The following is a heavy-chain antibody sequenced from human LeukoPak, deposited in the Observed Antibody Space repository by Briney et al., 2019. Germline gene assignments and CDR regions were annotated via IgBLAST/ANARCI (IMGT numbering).Heavy chain of an antibody. J-gene: IGHJ6*03. V-gene: IGHV4-59*10. CDR2: IYTSGST. Sequence: SETLSLTCAVYGGSLRGYYWSWIRQPAGKGLEWIGRIYTSGSTNYNPSLKSRVTISVDTSKNQFSLELSSTTAADTAVYFCARGRVSSSTWYSTYYYYFYMDVWGKGTTVTVSS. CDR3: ARGRVSSSTWYSTYYYYFYMDV. D-gene: IGHD6-13*01. CDR1: GGSLRGYY.